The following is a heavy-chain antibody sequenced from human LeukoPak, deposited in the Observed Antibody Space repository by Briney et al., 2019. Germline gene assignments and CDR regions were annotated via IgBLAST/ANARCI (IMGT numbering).Heavy chain of an antibody. CDR3: AKDDRWLQFCC. CDR1: GFTFSSYD. V-gene: IGHV3-13*01. J-gene: IGHJ4*02. D-gene: IGHD5-24*01. CDR2: IDTTGDT. Sequence: GGSLRLSCAASGFTFSSYDMHWVRQGTGKGLEWVSAIDTTGDTYYPGSVKGRFTISRDNSRNTLYLQMNSLRAEDTAVYYCAKDDRWLQFCCWGQGTLVTVSA.